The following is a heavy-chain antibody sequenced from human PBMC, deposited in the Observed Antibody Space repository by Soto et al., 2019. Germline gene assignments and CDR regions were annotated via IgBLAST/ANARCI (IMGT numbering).Heavy chain of an antibody. J-gene: IGHJ1*01. V-gene: IGHV3-23*01. Sequence: GGSLRLSCAASGFTFSSYAMSWVRQAPGKGLEWVSGISGSGDSTYYADSVKGRFTISRDNSKNTLYLQMNSLRAEDTAVYYYAKGVPGIAVAGTGYFQHWGQGTLVTV. CDR1: GFTFSSYA. CDR2: ISGSGDST. D-gene: IGHD6-19*01. CDR3: AKGVPGIAVAGTGYFQH.